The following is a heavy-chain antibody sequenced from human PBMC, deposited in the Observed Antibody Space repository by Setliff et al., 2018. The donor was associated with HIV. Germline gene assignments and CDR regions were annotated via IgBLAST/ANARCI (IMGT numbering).Heavy chain of an antibody. D-gene: IGHD1-1*01. CDR3: ARYARVPQF. Sequence: GGSLRLSCAASGFTFSIYALSWVRQGTGKGLEWVSGIRGSGSSTYYADSVKGRFTISRDNSKNTLYLEMNSLRAEDTAVYYCARYARVPQFWGQGTLVTVSS. CDR2: IRGSGSST. CDR1: GFTFSIYA. V-gene: IGHV3-23*01. J-gene: IGHJ4*02.